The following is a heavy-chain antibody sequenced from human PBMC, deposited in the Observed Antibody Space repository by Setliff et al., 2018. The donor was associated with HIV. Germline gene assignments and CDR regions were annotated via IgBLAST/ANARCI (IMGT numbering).Heavy chain of an antibody. V-gene: IGHV4-34*01. D-gene: IGHD3-10*01. CDR1: GGAFSGYL. J-gene: IGHJ4*02. CDR3: ATRPMIRVKPFDT. CDR2: INHSGTT. Sequence: SETLSLTCAVYGGAFSGYLWSWVRQPSGKGLEWIGEINHSGTTNYSPALKSRLTLSVDTSKNQFSLNLTSLTAADTAVYYCATRPMIRVKPFDTWSPGALVTVSS.